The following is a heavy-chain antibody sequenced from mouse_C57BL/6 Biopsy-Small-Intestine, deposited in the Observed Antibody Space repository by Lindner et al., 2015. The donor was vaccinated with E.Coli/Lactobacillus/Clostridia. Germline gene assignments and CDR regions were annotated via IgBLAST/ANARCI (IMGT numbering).Heavy chain of an antibody. CDR2: IDPRDDET. Sequence: QLQESGAELVKPGASVRLSCTASGFNIKDYYFHWVKQRTGQGLEWIGRIDPRDDETKYAPKFQGKATITADTSSNTAYLQLSSLTSEDTAVYYCAPLFDYWGQGTSLTVSS. CDR3: APLFDY. V-gene: IGHV14-2*01. J-gene: IGHJ2*02. CDR1: GFNIKDYY.